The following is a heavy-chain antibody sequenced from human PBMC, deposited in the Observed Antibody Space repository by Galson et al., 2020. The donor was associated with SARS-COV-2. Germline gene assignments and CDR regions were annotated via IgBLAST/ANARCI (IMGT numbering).Heavy chain of an antibody. CDR1: GYTFTGYY. J-gene: IGHJ5*02. Sequence: KVSCKASGYTFTGYYLHWVRQAPGQGLEWMGWINPYSGGTNYAQKFQGRVTMTRDTSISTAYMELHRLRSDDTAVYFCARGQDYYGSGSYGFDPWGQGTLFTVSS. V-gene: IGHV1-2*02. D-gene: IGHD3-10*01. CDR2: INPYSGGT. CDR3: ARGQDYYGSGSYGFDP.